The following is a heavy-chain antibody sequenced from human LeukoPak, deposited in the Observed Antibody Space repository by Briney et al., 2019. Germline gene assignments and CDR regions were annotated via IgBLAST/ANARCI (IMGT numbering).Heavy chain of an antibody. CDR2: IYSGGTT. D-gene: IGHD2-15*01. J-gene: IGHJ4*02. CDR1: GFTVSNNY. Sequence: QPGGSLRLSCAASGFTVSNNYMSWVRQAPGKGLEWVSVIYSGGTTYYADSVKGRFTISRDNSKNTLYLLMNSLRAEDTAVYYCARGGYCSDGNCYGYFDYWGQGTLVTVSS. CDR3: ARGGYCSDGNCYGYFDY. V-gene: IGHV3-66*01.